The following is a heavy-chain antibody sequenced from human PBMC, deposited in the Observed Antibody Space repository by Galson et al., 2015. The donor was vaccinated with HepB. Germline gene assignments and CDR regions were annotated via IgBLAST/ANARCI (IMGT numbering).Heavy chain of an antibody. Sequence: LRLSCAASGFTFSTYGMHWVRQAPGKGPEWVAVIWRDGSNKYYVDSVKGRFTISRDNSKNTLYLQMNRLRAEDTAVYYCARETMVLNWYFDLWGRGTLVTVSS. V-gene: IGHV3-33*01. D-gene: IGHD4/OR15-4a*01. CDR1: GFTFSTYG. CDR3: ARETMVLNWYFDL. CDR2: IWRDGSNK. J-gene: IGHJ2*01.